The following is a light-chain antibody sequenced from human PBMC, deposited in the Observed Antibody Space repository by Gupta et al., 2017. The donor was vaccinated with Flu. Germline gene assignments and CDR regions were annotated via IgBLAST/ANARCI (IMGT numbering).Light chain of an antibody. J-gene: IGKJ2*01. CDR3: QQYGSAPKT. Sequence: ERVTLSCKASESVRDNLLAWYQQKPGRGPRLLIYGASTRATGIPDSFSGTGSGTDFTLTISALEPEDVAVYHCQQYGSAPKTFGQGTKVEI. CDR1: ESVRDNL. CDR2: GAS. V-gene: IGKV3-20*01.